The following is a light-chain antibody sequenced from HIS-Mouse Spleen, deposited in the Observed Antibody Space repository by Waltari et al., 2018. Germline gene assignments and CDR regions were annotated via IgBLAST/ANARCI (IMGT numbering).Light chain of an antibody. CDR3: YSTDSSGNHRV. V-gene: IGLV3-10*01. Sequence: SYELTQPPSVSVSPGQTARIPCSGDALPKKYAYWYQQKSGQAPVLVIYEDSKRPSGIRERFSGSSSGTMATLTISGAQVEDEADYYCYSTDSSGNHRVFGGGTKLTVL. J-gene: IGLJ2*01. CDR1: ALPKKY. CDR2: EDS.